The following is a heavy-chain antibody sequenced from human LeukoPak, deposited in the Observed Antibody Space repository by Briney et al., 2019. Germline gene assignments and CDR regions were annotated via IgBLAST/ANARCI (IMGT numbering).Heavy chain of an antibody. CDR3: ARNWNILGDINWFDP. J-gene: IGHJ5*02. D-gene: IGHD1-1*01. V-gene: IGHV4-61*02. CDR2: IYTTGST. CDR1: GGSISGGGYY. Sequence: KPSETLSLTCTVSGGSISGGGYYWGWIRQPAGKGLEWIGRIYTTGSTNYNPSLKSRVTISVDTSKNQFSLRLSSVTAADSAVYYCARNWNILGDINWFDPWGQGTLVTVSS.